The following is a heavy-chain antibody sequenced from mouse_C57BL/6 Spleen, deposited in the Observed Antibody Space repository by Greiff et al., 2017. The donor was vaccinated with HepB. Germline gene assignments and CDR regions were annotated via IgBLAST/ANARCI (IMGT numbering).Heavy chain of an antibody. V-gene: IGHV6-3*01. J-gene: IGHJ2*01. CDR1: GFTFSNYW. D-gene: IGHD1-1*01. CDR2: IRLKSDNYAT. CDR3: TGEDITTVVHFDY. Sequence: DVMLVESGGGLVQPGGSMKLSCVASGFTFSNYWMNWVRQSPEKGLEWVAQIRLKSDNYATHYAESVKGRFTISRDDSKSSVYLQMNNLRAEDTGIYYCTGEDITTVVHFDYWGQGTTLTVSS.